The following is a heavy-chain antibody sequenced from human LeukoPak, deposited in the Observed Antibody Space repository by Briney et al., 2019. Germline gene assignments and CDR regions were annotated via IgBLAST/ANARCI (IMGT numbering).Heavy chain of an antibody. Sequence: ASVKVSCMASGYTFTSYGISWVRPAPGQGLEWMGWISAYNGNTNYAQKLQGRVTMTTDTSTSTAYMELRSLRSDDTAVYYCARLSITMVRGVIQSNNWFDPWGQGTLVTVSS. CDR3: ARLSITMVRGVIQSNNWFDP. V-gene: IGHV1-18*01. CDR2: ISAYNGNT. CDR1: GYTFTSYG. D-gene: IGHD3-10*01. J-gene: IGHJ5*02.